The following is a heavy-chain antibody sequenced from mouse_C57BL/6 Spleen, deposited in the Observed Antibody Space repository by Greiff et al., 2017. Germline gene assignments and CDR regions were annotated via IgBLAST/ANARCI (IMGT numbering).Heavy chain of an antibody. Sequence: QVQLQQSGPELVKPGASVKISCKASGYAFSSSWMNWVKQRPGKGLEWIGRIYPGDGDTNYNGKFKGKATLTADKSSSTAYMQRSSLTSEDSAVYLWGREEDSNDERSYAMDYWGQGTSVTVSS. CDR1: GYAFSSSW. V-gene: IGHV1-82*01. D-gene: IGHD2-12*01. J-gene: IGHJ4*01. CDR2: IYPGDGDT. CDR3: GREEDSNDERSYAMDY.